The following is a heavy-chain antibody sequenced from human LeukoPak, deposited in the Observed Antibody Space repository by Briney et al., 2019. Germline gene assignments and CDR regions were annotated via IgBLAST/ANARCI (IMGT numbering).Heavy chain of an antibody. CDR3: ARSNYDFWSGYSLPYGMDV. CDR1: GGSISSYY. Sequence: SETLSLTCTVSGGSISSYYWSWIRQPPGKGLEWIGEINHSGSTNYNPSLKSRVTISVDTSKNQFSLKLSSVTAADTAVYYCARSNYDFWSGYSLPYGMDVWGQGTTVTVSS. CDR2: INHSGST. D-gene: IGHD3-3*01. V-gene: IGHV4-34*01. J-gene: IGHJ6*02.